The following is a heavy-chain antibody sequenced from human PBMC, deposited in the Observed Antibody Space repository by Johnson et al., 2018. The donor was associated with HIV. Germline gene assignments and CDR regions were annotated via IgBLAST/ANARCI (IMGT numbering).Heavy chain of an antibody. V-gene: IGHV3-30*04. CDR2: ISYDGNNK. Sequence: QVQLVESGGGVVQPGRSLRLSCVASGFTFSSYAMHWVRQAPGKGLEWVAVISYDGNNKYYADSVKGRFTISRDNSKNTLYLQMNSLRAEDTAVYYCARPLGPPLWHDAFDIWGQGTMVTVSS. CDR3: ARPLGPPLWHDAFDI. J-gene: IGHJ3*02. CDR1: GFTFSSYA. D-gene: IGHD3-16*01.